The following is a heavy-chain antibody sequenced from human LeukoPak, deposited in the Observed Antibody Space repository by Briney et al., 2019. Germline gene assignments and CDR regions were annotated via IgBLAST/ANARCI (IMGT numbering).Heavy chain of an antibody. J-gene: IGHJ4*02. V-gene: IGHV1-2*04. CDR3: ARGERWLQFYYFDY. CDR2: INPNSGGT. D-gene: IGHD5-24*01. CDR1: GYTFTGYC. Sequence: ASVKVSCKASGYTFTGYCMHWVRQAPGQGLEWMGWINPNSGGTNYAQKFQGWVTMTRDTSISTAYMELSRLRSDDTAVYYCARGERWLQFYYFDYWGQGTLVTVSS.